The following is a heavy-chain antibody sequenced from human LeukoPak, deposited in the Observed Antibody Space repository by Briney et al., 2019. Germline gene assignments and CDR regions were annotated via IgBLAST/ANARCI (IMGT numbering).Heavy chain of an antibody. Sequence: GGSLRLSCAAPGFTFSSYWMHWVRQAPGKGLVWVSRINSDGSSTSYADSVKGRFTISRDNAKNTLYLQMNSLRAEDTAVYYCARDLSYYGSGSYSPSRKDDAFDIWGQGTMVTVSS. CDR2: INSDGSST. CDR3: ARDLSYYGSGSYSPSRKDDAFDI. D-gene: IGHD3-10*01. V-gene: IGHV3-74*01. CDR1: GFTFSSYW. J-gene: IGHJ3*02.